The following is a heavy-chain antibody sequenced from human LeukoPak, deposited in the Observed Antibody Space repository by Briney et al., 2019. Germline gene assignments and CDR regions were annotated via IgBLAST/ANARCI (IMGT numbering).Heavy chain of an antibody. CDR2: IYSGGST. CDR1: GFTFSSNY. J-gene: IGHJ4*02. V-gene: IGHV3-53*01. D-gene: IGHD5-18*01. Sequence: GGSLRLSCAASGFTFSSNYISWVRQAPGKGLEWVSVIYSGGSTYYADSVKGRFTISRDNSKNTLYLQMNSLRAEDTAVYYCARFGYSYGPPLADYWGQGTLVTVSS. CDR3: ARFGYSYGPPLADY.